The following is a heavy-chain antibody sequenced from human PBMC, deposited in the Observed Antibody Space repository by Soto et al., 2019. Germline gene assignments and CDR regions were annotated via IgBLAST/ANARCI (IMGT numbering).Heavy chain of an antibody. CDR1: GYTFTSYG. CDR2: ISAYNGNT. Sequence: QVPLVQSGAEVKKPGASVKVSCKASGYTFTSYGISWVRQAPGQGLEWMGWISAYNGNTNYAQKLQGRVTMTTDTSTSTAYMELRSLRSDDTAVYYCASVVVVPAASPMYYFDYWGQGTLVTVSS. D-gene: IGHD2-2*01. CDR3: ASVVVVPAASPMYYFDY. J-gene: IGHJ4*02. V-gene: IGHV1-18*04.